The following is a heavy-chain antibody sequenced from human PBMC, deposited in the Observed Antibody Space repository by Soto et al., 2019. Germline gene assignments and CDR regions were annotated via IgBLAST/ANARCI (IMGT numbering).Heavy chain of an antibody. D-gene: IGHD3-3*01. Sequence: EVQLLESGGGLVQPGGSLRLSCAASGFTFSSYAMSWVRQAPGKGLEWVSAISGSGGSTYYADSVKGRFTISRDNSKNTLYLQMNSLRAEDTAVYYCAKKTYGYYTTPMGYYTDVWGKGTTVTVSS. CDR1: GFTFSSYA. J-gene: IGHJ6*03. CDR3: AKKTYGYYTTPMGYYTDV. CDR2: ISGSGGST. V-gene: IGHV3-23*01.